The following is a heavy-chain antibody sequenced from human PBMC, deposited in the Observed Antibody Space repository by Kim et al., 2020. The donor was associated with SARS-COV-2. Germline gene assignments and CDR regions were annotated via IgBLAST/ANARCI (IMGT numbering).Heavy chain of an antibody. D-gene: IGHD1-26*01. CDR2: ISYDGSNK. V-gene: IGHV3-33*05. CDR1: GFTFSSYG. J-gene: IGHJ6*02. CDR3: ARDRAWGYSGSYPYYYYYGMDV. Sequence: GGSLRLSCAASGFTFSSYGMHWVRQAPGKGLEWVAVISYDGSNKYYADSVKGRFTISRDNSKNTLYLQMNSLRAEDTAVYYCARDRAWGYSGSYPYYYYYGMDVWGQGTTVTVSS.